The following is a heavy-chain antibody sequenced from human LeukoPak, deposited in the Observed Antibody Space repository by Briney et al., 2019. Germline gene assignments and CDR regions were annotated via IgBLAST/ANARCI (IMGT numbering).Heavy chain of an antibody. Sequence: ASVKVSCKASGYTFNSHGISWVRQAPGQGLEWMGWVSCYNGDTNYAQKFQGRVTLTTDRTTSTAYLELRSLRSDDTAVYYCARGGPRVTNWFDPWGQGTLVTVSS. CDR3: ARGGPRVTNWFDP. D-gene: IGHD2-21*02. V-gene: IGHV1-18*04. CDR2: VSCYNGDT. CDR1: GYTFNSHG. J-gene: IGHJ5*02.